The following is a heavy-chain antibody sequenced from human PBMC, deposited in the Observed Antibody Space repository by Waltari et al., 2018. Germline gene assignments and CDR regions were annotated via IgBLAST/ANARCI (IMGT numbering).Heavy chain of an antibody. J-gene: IGHJ3*02. D-gene: IGHD2-15*01. V-gene: IGHV4-4*07. CDR3: ARGGDRISASGRNAYDI. Sequence: QVQLQESGPGLVKPSETLSLTCPVSGGSIRNYFWAWIRQPAGKGLEWIGRFYIGETANYNPSLKSRVAMSVDTSNNQFSLEVNSVTAADTAMYFCARGGDRISASGRNAYDIWGQGTMVIVSS. CDR2: FYIGETA. CDR1: GGSIRNYF.